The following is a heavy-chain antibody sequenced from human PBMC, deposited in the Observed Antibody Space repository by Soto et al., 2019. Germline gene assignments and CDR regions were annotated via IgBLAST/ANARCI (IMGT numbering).Heavy chain of an antibody. D-gene: IGHD6-19*01. CDR2: ISSDGFTK. CDR1: GFIFSEYG. J-gene: IGHJ4*02. V-gene: IGHV3-30*18. Sequence: GGSLRLSCASSGFIFSEYGMHCFRQAPGKGLDWVAVISSDGFTKNYGGSVKGRFTISRDNSKNILYLEMNSLRVDDTAMYYCAKEAGAWFHFDYWGQGTLVTVSS. CDR3: AKEAGAWFHFDY.